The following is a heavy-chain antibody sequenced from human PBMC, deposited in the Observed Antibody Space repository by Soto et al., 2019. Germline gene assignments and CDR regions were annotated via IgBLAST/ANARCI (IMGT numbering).Heavy chain of an antibody. J-gene: IGHJ5*02. Sequence: EVQLLESGGGLVQPGGSLRLSCAASGFTFSSYAMSWVRQAPGKGLEWVSAISGSGGSTYYADSVKGRFTISRDNSKTAVYRKKKRSSGGDGALFFWAKERSVVGVVATKNGSAPWGQATLVPVS. CDR2: ISGSGGST. D-gene: IGHD5-12*01. CDR3: AKERSVVGVVATKNGSAP. V-gene: IGHV3-23*01. CDR1: GFTFSSYA.